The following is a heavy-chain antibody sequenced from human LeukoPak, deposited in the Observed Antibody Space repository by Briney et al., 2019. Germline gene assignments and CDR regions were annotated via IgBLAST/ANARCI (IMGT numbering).Heavy chain of an antibody. V-gene: IGHV1-8*01. D-gene: IGHD2-8*02. J-gene: IGHJ5*02. CDR1: GYTFTSYD. Sequence: GASVKVSCKASGYTFTSYDINWVRQATGQGLEWMGWMNPNSGNTGYAQKFQGRVTMTRNTSISTAYMELSSLRSEDTAVYYCARGIGGRLYRWSSGKNWFDPWGQGTLVTVSS. CDR3: ARGIGGRLYRWSSGKNWFDP. CDR2: MNPNSGNT.